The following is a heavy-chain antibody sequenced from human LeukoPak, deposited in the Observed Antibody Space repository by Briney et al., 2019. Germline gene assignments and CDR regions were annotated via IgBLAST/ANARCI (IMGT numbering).Heavy chain of an antibody. J-gene: IGHJ5*02. V-gene: IGHV4-4*02. CDR1: GGSISSSNW. D-gene: IGHD1-26*01. CDR3: ASGSSGSYLGGPGPRSPFDP. Sequence: PSETLSLTCAVSGGSISSSNWWSWVRQPPGKGLEWIGEIYHSGSTNYNPSLKSRVTISVDKSKNQFSLKLSSVTAADTAVYYCASGSSGSYLGGPGPRSPFDPWGQGTLVTVSS. CDR2: IYHSGST.